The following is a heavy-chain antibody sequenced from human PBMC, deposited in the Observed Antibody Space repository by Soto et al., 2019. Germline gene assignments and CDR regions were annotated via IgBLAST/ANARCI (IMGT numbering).Heavy chain of an antibody. Sequence: QTGGSLRLSCAASGFTFSSYAMNWVRQAPGKGLEWVSAISGSGTSTYYADSVEGRFVISRDNSKNTLYLQMTSLRAEDTAVYYCAKDVSYGDPFVYWGQGTLVTVSS. J-gene: IGHJ4*02. CDR3: AKDVSYGDPFVY. V-gene: IGHV3-23*01. D-gene: IGHD4-17*01. CDR2: ISGSGTST. CDR1: GFTFSSYA.